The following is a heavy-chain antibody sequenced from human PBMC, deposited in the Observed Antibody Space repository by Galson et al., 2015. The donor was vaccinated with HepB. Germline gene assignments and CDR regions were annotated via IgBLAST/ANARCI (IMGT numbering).Heavy chain of an antibody. CDR3: ARDPVEMAATGQH. J-gene: IGHJ1*01. CDR1: GFTFSSYA. V-gene: IGHV3-30*04. Sequence: SLRLSCAASGFTFSSYAMHWVRQAPGKGLEWVAVISYDGSNKYYADSVKGRFTISRDNSKNTLYLQMNSLRAEDTAVYYCARDPVEMAATGQHWGQGTLVTVSS. D-gene: IGHD5-24*01. CDR2: ISYDGSNK.